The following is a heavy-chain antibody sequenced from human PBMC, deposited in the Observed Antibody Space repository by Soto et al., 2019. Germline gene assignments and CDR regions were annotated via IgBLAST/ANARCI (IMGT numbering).Heavy chain of an antibody. J-gene: IGHJ4*02. CDR1: GFSLCTGGVG. CDR3: AHLPPFADYYRDY. Sequence: ESRPTLVNPTQTLTRTCHFSGFSLCTGGVGVAWVRLAPKRALEWRTLIYGNGETRPSPSLENRLTVTKDAAKSRGALTMTNMDPVDTATHYCAHLPPFADYYRDYWGQGSRFTVSS. D-gene: IGHD3-10*01. CDR2: IYGNGET. V-gene: IGHV2-5*01.